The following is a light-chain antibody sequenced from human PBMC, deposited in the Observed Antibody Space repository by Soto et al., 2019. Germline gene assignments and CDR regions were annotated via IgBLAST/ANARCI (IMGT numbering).Light chain of an antibody. J-gene: IGLJ3*02. CDR2: GNS. Sequence: QPVLTQPPSVSGAPGQRVTISCTGSSSNIGAGYDVHWYQQLPGTAPKLLIYGNSNRPSGVPDRFSGSKSGTSASLAITGLQAEDEADYYCQSYDSSLSGWVFGGGTKLTVL. CDR3: QSYDSSLSGWV. CDR1: SSNIGAGYD. V-gene: IGLV1-40*01.